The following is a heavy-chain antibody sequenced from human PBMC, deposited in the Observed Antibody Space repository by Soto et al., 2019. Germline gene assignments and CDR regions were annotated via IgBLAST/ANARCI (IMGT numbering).Heavy chain of an antibody. J-gene: IGHJ4*02. V-gene: IGHV1-46*03. CDR3: ARGGHVVVVTAAFDY. CDR1: GNTFSNYY. Sequence: QVQLVQSGAEVKKPGASVKVSCKASGNTFSNYYIHWVRQAPGQGLEWMGTINPSGGHTTYAQKFLGRVTMTRETSTSTLYMEVTSLRSEDTAVYYCARGGHVVVVTAAFDYWGQGTLVTVSS. D-gene: IGHD2-21*02. CDR2: INPSGGHT.